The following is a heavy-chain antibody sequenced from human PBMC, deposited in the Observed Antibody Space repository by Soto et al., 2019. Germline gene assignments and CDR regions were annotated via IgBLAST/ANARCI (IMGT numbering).Heavy chain of an antibody. V-gene: IGHV3-30*02. CDR1: GFSFSSYG. J-gene: IGHJ4*02. CDR3: AKDGRWLQSGGFDY. Sequence: GGSLRLSCAASGFSFSSYGMHWVRQAPGKGLEWLALIWYDGSKELYADAVKGRFTISRDNSKNTLYLQMNSLRAEDTAVYYCAKDGRWLQSGGFDYWGQGTLVTVSS. D-gene: IGHD5-12*01. CDR2: IWYDGSKE.